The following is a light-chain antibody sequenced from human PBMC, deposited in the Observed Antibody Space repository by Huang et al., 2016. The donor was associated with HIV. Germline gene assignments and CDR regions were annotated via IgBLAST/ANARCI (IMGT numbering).Light chain of an antibody. CDR1: QSITTY. CDR3: QQSYSALSS. J-gene: IGKJ5*01. Sequence: IQMTQSPTSLSASVGDRVSIVCRASQSITTYLNWYQQKPGKAPKLLISSASTLQSGVPSRFSGSGSGTEFTFTIRGLQLDDFATYYCQQSYSALSSCGPGTRL. V-gene: IGKV1-39*01. CDR2: SAS.